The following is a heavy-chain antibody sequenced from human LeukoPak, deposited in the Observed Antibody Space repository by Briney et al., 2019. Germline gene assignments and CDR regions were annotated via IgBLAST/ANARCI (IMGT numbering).Heavy chain of an antibody. CDR1: GFTFDDYA. CDR3: VTYSDFWSGDY. CDR2: IDTDGTST. V-gene: IGHV3-74*01. J-gene: IGHJ4*02. D-gene: IGHD3-3*01. Sequence: GRSLRLSCAASGFTFDDYAMHWVRPAPGKGLVWVSRIDTDGTSTTYADSVKGRFTISRDNAKNTLYLQMNSLRVEDTAVYYCVTYSDFWSGDYLGQGTLVTVSS.